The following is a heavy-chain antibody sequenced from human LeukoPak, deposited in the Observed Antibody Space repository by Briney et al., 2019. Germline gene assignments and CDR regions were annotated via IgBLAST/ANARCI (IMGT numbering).Heavy chain of an antibody. CDR1: GYSISSGYY. CDR2: IYHSEST. D-gene: IGHD6-19*01. CDR3: ASWSHLAGIKTPN. V-gene: IGHV4-38-2*02. J-gene: IGHJ4*02. Sequence: SETLSLNCTVSGYSISSGYYWDWIRQPPGKGLEWIGSIYHSESTYYNSSLKSRVIISVDTSKNQFSLKLSSVTAADTAVYYCASWSHLAGIKTPNWGQGTLVTVSS.